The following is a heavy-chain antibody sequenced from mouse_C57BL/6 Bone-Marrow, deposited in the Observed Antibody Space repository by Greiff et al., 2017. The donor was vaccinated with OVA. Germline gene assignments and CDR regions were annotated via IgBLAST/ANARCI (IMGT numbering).Heavy chain of an antibody. D-gene: IGHD1-1*01. CDR1: GFTFSSYG. Sequence: DVMLVESGGDLVKPGGSLKLSCAASGFTFSSYGMSWVRQTPDKRLEWVATISSGGSYTYYPDRVKGRFTISRDNAKNTLYLHMSSLKSEDTAMYYCARHGDYGSFFDYWGQGTTLTVSS. CDR3: ARHGDYGSFFDY. CDR2: ISSGGSYT. J-gene: IGHJ2*01. V-gene: IGHV5-6*02.